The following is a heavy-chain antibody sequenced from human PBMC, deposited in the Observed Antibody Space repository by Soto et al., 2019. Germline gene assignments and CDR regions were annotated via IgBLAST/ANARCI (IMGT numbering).Heavy chain of an antibody. V-gene: IGHV5-10-1*03. CDR3: ASLYCSSSTCDSWFDP. CDR2: IDPRDSYT. CDR1: GYTFPTFW. J-gene: IGHJ5*02. Sequence: EVQLVQSGAEVKKPGESLRISCTGFGYTFPTFWISWVRQMPGRGLEWMGRIDPRDSYTNYSPSFQGHVTLSVDKSVSTAFLQWGSLKASDTAIYYCASLYCSSSTCDSWFDPWGQGTLVTVSS. D-gene: IGHD2-2*01.